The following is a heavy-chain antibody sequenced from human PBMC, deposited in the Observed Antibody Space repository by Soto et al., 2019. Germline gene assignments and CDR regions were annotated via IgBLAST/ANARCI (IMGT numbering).Heavy chain of an antibody. J-gene: IGHJ4*02. V-gene: IGHV1-69*01. CDR3: ARGWGYDSNDYYYAY. CDR2: IIPIFGTA. CDR1: GGTFSRHA. Sequence: QVQLVQSGAEVRKPGSSVKVSCTASGGTFSRHAISWVRQAPGQGLEWMGGIIPIFGTANHAQKFQGRVTIIADVSTSTVYMELSSLRSEDTAMYYCARGWGYDSNDYYYAYWGQGTLVIVSS. D-gene: IGHD3-22*01.